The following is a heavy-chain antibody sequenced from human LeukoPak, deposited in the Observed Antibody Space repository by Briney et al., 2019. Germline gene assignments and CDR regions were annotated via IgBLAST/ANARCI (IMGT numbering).Heavy chain of an antibody. CDR2: IYTSGST. V-gene: IGHV4-61*02. CDR1: GGSISSGSYY. D-gene: IGHD3-10*01. CDR3: ARAVVRGVIKAFDI. J-gene: IGHJ3*02. Sequence: SETLSLTCTVSGGSISSGSYYWSWIRQPAGKGQEWIGRIYTSGSTNYNPSLKSRVTISVDTSKNQFSLKLSSVTAADTAVYYCARAVVRGVIKAFDIWGQGTMVTVSS.